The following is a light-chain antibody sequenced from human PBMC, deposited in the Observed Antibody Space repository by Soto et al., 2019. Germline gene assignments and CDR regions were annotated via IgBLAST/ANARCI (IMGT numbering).Light chain of an antibody. J-gene: IGLJ3*02. Sequence: QSALPQPASVSGSPGPSITISCTGTSSDVGGYNYVSWYQQHPGKAPKLMIYEVSNRPSGVSNRFSGSKSGNTASLTISGLQAEDEADYYCSSYTSSSLWVFGGGTKLTVL. CDR2: EVS. CDR3: SSYTSSSLWV. V-gene: IGLV2-14*01. CDR1: SSDVGGYNY.